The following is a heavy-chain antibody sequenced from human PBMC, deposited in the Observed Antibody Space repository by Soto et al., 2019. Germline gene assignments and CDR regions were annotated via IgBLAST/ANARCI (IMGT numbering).Heavy chain of an antibody. CDR2: INPESTTL. CDR1: EITLNIYW. D-gene: IGHD3-10*01. J-gene: IGHJ4*02. V-gene: IGHV3-74*01. Sequence: EAQLVESGGGLVQPGGSLTLSCTASEITLNIYWMHWIRQAPGKGLVWVSRINPESTTLTYADSVTGRFTISRDSAKNTPYLQMNSLRAEDTAIYYCTKHTFGAWDSWGQGTLVTVS. CDR3: TKHTFGAWDS.